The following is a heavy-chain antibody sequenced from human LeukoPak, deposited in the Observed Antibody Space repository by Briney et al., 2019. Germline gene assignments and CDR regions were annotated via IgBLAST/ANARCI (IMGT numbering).Heavy chain of an antibody. D-gene: IGHD3-22*01. J-gene: IGHJ6*03. CDR3: AREEPSYYYDSSGYYVRGYYYMDV. Sequence: SETLSLTCTVSGGSISSSSYYWGWIRQPPGKGLEWIGSIYYSGSTYYNPSLKSRVTISVDTSKNQFSLKLGSVTAADTAVYYCAREEPSYYYDSSGYYVRGYYYMDVWGKGTTVTVSS. CDR2: IYYSGST. CDR1: GGSISSSSYY. V-gene: IGHV4-39*07.